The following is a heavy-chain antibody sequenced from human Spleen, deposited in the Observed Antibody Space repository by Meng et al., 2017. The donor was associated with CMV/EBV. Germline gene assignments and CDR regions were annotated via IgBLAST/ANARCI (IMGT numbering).Heavy chain of an antibody. D-gene: IGHD3-10*01. V-gene: IGHV3-30-3*01. Sequence: SGFPFSNFAIHWVRQAPGKGLEWVAVISYDGNNQYYTDSVKGRFTISRDNSKSTLYLQMNSLRAEDTAVYYCARDPRGGGSGSYGFDPWGQGTLVTVSS. CDR2: ISYDGNNQ. CDR1: GFPFSNFA. J-gene: IGHJ5*02. CDR3: ARDPRGGGSGSYGFDP.